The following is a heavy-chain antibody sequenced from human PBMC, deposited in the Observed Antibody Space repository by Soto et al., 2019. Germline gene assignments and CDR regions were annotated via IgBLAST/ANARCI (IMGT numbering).Heavy chain of an antibody. CDR2: INVGNGNT. J-gene: IGHJ4*02. D-gene: IGHD3-10*01. CDR1: GYTFTSYA. CDR3: AREWEDMVRGVEIDC. Sequence: VASVKVSCKASGYTFTSYAMHWVRQAPGQRLEWMGWINVGNGNTKYSQRFHGRVTITRDTSASIAYMELSSLRSEDTAVYYCAREWEDMVRGVEIDCWGQGTPVTVSS. V-gene: IGHV1-3*01.